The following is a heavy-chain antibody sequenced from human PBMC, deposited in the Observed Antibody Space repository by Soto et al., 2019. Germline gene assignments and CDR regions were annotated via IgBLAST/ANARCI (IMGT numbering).Heavy chain of an antibody. CDR2: VNPNSGNT. D-gene: IGHD2-15*01. J-gene: IGHJ4*02. CDR3: GRVVSGGHSDH. V-gene: IGHV1-8*01. Sequence: GASVKVSCKASGYTFSSYDINWVRQATGQGLEWMGWVNPNSGNTGYAQKFQGRITMTRNPSISTAYMELNSLRSEDTAVYYCGRVVSGGHSDHWGQGTLVTVSS. CDR1: GYTFSSYD.